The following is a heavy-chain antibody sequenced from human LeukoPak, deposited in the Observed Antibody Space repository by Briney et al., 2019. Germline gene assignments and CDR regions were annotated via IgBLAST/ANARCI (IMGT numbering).Heavy chain of an antibody. J-gene: IGHJ4*02. CDR3: AKGVRSNYDFWSGYTDY. D-gene: IGHD3-3*01. V-gene: IGHV3-23*01. CDR1: GLTFSSYA. CDR2: ISGSGGST. Sequence: PGGSLRLSCAASGLTFSSYAMSWVRQAPGKGLEWVSAISGSGGSTHYADSVKGRFTISRDNSKNTLYLQMNSLRAEDTAVYYCAKGVRSNYDFWSGYTDYWGQGTLVTVSS.